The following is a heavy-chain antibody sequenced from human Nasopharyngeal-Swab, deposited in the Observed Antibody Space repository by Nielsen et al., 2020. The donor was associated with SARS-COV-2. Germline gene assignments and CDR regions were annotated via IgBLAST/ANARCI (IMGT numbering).Heavy chain of an antibody. D-gene: IGHD5-12*01. CDR3: VRATNLGGSLWVPDY. J-gene: IGHJ4*02. Sequence: GESLKISCAASGFTISNYAMTWVRQAPGKGLEWVSSISSSSSYIYYADSVKGRFTISRDNAKNSLYLQMNSLRAEDTAVYYCVRATNLGGSLWVPDYWGQGTLVTVSS. V-gene: IGHV3-21*01. CDR2: ISSSSSYI. CDR1: GFTISNYA.